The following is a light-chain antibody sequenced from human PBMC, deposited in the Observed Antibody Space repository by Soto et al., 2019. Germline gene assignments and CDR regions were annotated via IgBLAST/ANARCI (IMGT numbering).Light chain of an antibody. J-gene: IGKJ1*01. Sequence: EIELAQSPGTLSLPLVQSATLSCRVSHIVTNSYLAWYQQKPGQAPRLLIYGASRRATGIPDRFTGSGSGTDFTLTISRLEPEDFAVYYCQQYVSSPWAFGQGTKVDIK. CDR3: QQYVSSPWA. V-gene: IGKV3-20*01. CDR1: HIVTNSY. CDR2: GAS.